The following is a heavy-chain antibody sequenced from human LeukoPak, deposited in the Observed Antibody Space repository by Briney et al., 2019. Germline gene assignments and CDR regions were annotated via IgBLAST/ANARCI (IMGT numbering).Heavy chain of an antibody. J-gene: IGHJ3*02. CDR1: GFTFSNAW. CDR2: IKSKTDGGTT. V-gene: IGHV3-15*01. Sequence: GGSLRLSCAASGFTFSNAWMSWVRQAPGKGLEWVGRIKSKTDGGTTDYAAPVKGRFTISRDDSKNTLYLQMNSLKTEDTAVYYCTTTVVIAPSDAFDIWGQGTTVTVSS. CDR3: TTTVVIAPSDAFDI. D-gene: IGHD2-21*01.